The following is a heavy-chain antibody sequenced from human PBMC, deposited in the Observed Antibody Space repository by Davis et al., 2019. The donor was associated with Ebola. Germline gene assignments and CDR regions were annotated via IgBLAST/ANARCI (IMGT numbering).Heavy chain of an antibody. CDR3: AKDGYPLSWFDP. D-gene: IGHD3-22*01. J-gene: IGHJ5*02. CDR1: GFTFSSYG. CDR2: IRYDGSNK. Sequence: PGGSLRLSCAASGFTFSSYGMHWVRQAPGKGLEWVAFIRYDGSNKYYADSVKGRFTISRDNSKNTLYLQMNSLRAEDTAVYYCAKDGYPLSWFDPWGQGTLVTVSS. V-gene: IGHV3-30*02.